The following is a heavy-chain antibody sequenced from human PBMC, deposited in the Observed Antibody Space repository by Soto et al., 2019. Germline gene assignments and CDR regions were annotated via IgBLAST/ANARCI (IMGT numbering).Heavy chain of an antibody. CDR2: ISPYNGNT. CDR1: GYNFSTYG. D-gene: IGHD3-22*01. Sequence: GASVKVSCKASGYNFSTYGIFWVRQAPGQGLEWMGWISPYNGNTQSEHKFQGRLTLTTDTSTSTVYMELRSLRSDDMAVYYCARINHYYDTSGRMDVWGQGTTVTVSS. J-gene: IGHJ6*02. V-gene: IGHV1-18*03. CDR3: ARINHYYDTSGRMDV.